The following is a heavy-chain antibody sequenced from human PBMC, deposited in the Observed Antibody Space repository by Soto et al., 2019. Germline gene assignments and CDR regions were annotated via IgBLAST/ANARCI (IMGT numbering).Heavy chain of an antibody. Sequence: SETLSLTCTVSGGSISSSSYYWGWILQPPGKGLELIWSIYYSGSTYYNPSLKSRFTISLDTSKNQFSLKMSSVTAADTAVYYCARWSERKTYYYYGMDVWGQGTTVTVSS. CDR3: ARWSERKTYYYYGMDV. V-gene: IGHV4-39*01. D-gene: IGHD1-1*01. CDR2: IYYSGST. CDR1: GGSISSSSYY. J-gene: IGHJ6*02.